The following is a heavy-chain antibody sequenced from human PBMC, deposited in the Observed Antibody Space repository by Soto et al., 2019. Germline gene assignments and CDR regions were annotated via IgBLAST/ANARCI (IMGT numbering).Heavy chain of an antibody. CDR1: GFTVSSNY. CDR3: ASSDYYGSGSYYESGAFDI. V-gene: IGHV3-53*02. D-gene: IGHD3-10*01. CDR2: IYSGGST. J-gene: IGHJ3*02. Sequence: EVQLVETGGGLIQPGGSLRLSCAASGFTVSSNYMSWVRQAPGKGLEWVSVIYSGGSTYYADSVKGRFTISRDNSKNTLYLQMNSLRAEDTAVYYCASSDYYGSGSYYESGAFDIWGQGTMVTVSS.